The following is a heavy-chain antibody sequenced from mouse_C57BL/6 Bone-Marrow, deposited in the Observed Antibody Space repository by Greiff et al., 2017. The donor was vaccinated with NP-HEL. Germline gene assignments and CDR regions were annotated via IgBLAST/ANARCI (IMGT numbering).Heavy chain of an antibody. CDR1: GFSFNTYA. CDR3: VRHVEGAMDY. Sequence: EVQLVESGGGLVQPKGSLKLSCAASGFSFNTYAMNWVRQAPGKGLEWVARIRSKSNNYATYYADSVKDRFTISRDDSESMLYLQMNNLKTEDTAMYYCVRHVEGAMDYWGQGTSVTVSS. CDR2: IRSKSNNYAT. J-gene: IGHJ4*01. V-gene: IGHV10-1*01.